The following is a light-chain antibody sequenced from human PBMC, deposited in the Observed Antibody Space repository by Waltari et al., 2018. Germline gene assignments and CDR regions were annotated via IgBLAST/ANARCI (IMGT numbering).Light chain of an antibody. CDR3: QQYGNSPFT. CDR1: QTVSSNN. V-gene: IGKV3D-20*01. J-gene: IGKJ4*01. CDR2: DAS. Sequence: EIVLTQSPATLSLSPGERATLSCGASQTVSSNNLAWYQHKPGLAPRLLIYDASGRPTGIPERFSGSGSGTDFTLTINRLEPEDFAVYYCQQYGNSPFTFGGGTKVDIK.